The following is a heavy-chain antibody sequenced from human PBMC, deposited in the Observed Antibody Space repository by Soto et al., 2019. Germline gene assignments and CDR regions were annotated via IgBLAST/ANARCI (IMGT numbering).Heavy chain of an antibody. CDR3: ARDSNIVPQGQWLDKPYNWFDP. CDR2: ISAYNGNT. Sequence: QVQLVQSGAEVKKPGASVKVSCKASGYTFTSYGISWVRQAPGQGLEWMGWISAYNGNTNYAQKLQGRVTMTTDTSTSTAYMELRRLRSDDTAVYYCARDSNIVPQGQWLDKPYNWFDPWGQGPLVSVSS. J-gene: IGHJ5*02. CDR1: GYTFTSYG. V-gene: IGHV1-18*01. D-gene: IGHD6-19*01.